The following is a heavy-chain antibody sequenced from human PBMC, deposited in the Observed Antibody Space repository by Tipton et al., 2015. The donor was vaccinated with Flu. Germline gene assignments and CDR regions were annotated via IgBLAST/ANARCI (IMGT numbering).Heavy chain of an antibody. D-gene: IGHD1-14*01. CDR1: GYSFTSYW. CDR2: IYPEDSDA. J-gene: IGHJ4*02. V-gene: IGHV5-51*01. CDR3: AKASPDRFDI. Sequence: QLVQSGAEVKKPGESLKISCRGSGYSFTSYWIGWVRQMPGKGLEWMAIIYPEDSDAKYSPSFQGQVIISADRSTSTAYLQWNSLQASDTAIYYCAKASPDRFDIWGQGTLVTVSS.